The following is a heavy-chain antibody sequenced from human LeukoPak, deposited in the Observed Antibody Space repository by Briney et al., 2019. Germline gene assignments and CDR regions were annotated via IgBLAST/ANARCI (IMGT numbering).Heavy chain of an antibody. CDR2: ISSSGNYI. D-gene: IGHD6-13*01. V-gene: IGHV3-21*01. J-gene: IGHJ4*02. CDR1: GFTFSDYT. CDR3: ARESSSWPQKAPLDY. Sequence: GGSLRLSCAATGFTFSDYTMNWVRQAPGKGLQWVSYISSSGNYIFYADSLKGRFTISRDNAKNSLYLQMNSLKAEDTAVYYCARESSSWPQKAPLDYWGQGTLVTVSP.